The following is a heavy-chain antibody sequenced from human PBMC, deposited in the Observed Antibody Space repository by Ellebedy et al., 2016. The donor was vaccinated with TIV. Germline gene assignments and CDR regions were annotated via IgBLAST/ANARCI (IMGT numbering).Heavy chain of an antibody. CDR2: INADETST. Sequence: GGSLRLSCAASGFTFNIHWMHWVRQAPGKGLVWVSRINADETSTTYADSVKGRFTISRDNAKKTLYLQMNSLRVEDTAVYYCAHPGASAAMHFDPWGQGTLVTVSS. V-gene: IGHV3-74*01. J-gene: IGHJ5*02. D-gene: IGHD2-2*01. CDR1: GFTFNIHW. CDR3: AHPGASAAMHFDP.